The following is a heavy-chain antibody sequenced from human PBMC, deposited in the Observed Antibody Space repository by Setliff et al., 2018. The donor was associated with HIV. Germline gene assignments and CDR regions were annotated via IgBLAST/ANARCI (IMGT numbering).Heavy chain of an antibody. CDR2: ISPNSGYT. CDR1: GYSFTSYA. CDR3: ARTWGAGVTGYWFEP. D-gene: IGHD3-9*01. J-gene: IGHJ5*02. Sequence: GASVKVSCKASGYSFTSYAISWVRQAPGQGLEWMAWISPNSGYTLFAQKFQGRVTMTRNTSISTAYMELRSLRSEDTAVYFCARTWGAGVTGYWFEPWGQGTRVTVSS. V-gene: IGHV1-8*02.